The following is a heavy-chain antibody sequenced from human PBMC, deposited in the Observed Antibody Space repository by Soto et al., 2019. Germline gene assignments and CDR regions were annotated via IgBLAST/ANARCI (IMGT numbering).Heavy chain of an antibody. CDR3: ATESGSTYGYFDY. CDR2: ISNSGST. D-gene: IGHD4-17*01. Sequence: QMQLQESGPGLVKPSETLALTCTVSGGSVTSDEDYWSWIRQSPGKGLEWIGYISNSGSTGYNPSLKTQLSMSVDRSKNQFTLRLTSVTAADTAVYFGATESGSTYGYFDYWGQGTQVTVSS. CDR1: GGSVTSDEDY. J-gene: IGHJ4*02. V-gene: IGHV4-30-4*01.